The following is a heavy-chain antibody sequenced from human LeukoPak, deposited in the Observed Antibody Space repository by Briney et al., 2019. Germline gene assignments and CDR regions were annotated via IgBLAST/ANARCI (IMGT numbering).Heavy chain of an antibody. CDR3: ARSGDLLLENWFDP. D-gene: IGHD1-1*01. J-gene: IGHJ5*02. Sequence: SETLSLTCAVYGGSFSGYYWSWIRQPPGKGLEWIGEINHSGSTNYNPSLKSRVTISVDTSKNQFSLKLSSVTAADTAMYYCARSGDLLLENWFDPWGQGTLVTVSS. CDR1: GGSFSGYY. V-gene: IGHV4-34*01. CDR2: INHSGST.